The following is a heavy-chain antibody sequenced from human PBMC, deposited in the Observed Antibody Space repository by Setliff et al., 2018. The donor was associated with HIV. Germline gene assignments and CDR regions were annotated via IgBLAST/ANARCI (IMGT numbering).Heavy chain of an antibody. V-gene: IGHV1-69*10. CDR3: AGYDYGDYLRY. J-gene: IGHJ4*02. CDR2: LIPILGIA. D-gene: IGHD4-17*01. Sequence: GASVKVSCKASGGTFSSYAISWVRQAPGQGLEWMGGLIPILGIANYAQNFQGRVTITADESTSTAYMELSSLRSEDTAVYYCAGYDYGDYLRYWGQGTLVTVSS. CDR1: GGTFSSYA.